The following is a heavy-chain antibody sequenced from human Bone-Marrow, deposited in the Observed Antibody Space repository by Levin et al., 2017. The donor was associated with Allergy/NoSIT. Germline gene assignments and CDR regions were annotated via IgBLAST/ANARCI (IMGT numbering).Heavy chain of an antibody. D-gene: IGHD3-16*01. J-gene: IGHJ5*02. Sequence: SETLPLTCTVSGGSISSTSYFWGWFRQPPGKGLEWIASIYYSGSTYYNPSLQSRVTISVDTSKNQLSLKLTSVTAADTAIYFCARDRREVFLFDPWGQGALVTVSS. CDR1: GGSISSTSYF. V-gene: IGHV4-39*02. CDR3: ARDRREVFLFDP. CDR2: IYYSGST.